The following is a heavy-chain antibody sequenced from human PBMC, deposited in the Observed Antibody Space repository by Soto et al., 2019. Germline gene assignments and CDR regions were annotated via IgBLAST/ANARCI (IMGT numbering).Heavy chain of an antibody. V-gene: IGHV3-30*18. J-gene: IGHJ5*02. D-gene: IGHD2-21*02. CDR1: GFTFSSYG. CDR2: ISYDGSNK. Sequence: PGGSLRLSCAASGFTFSSYGMHWVRQAPGKGLEWVAVISYDGSNKYYADSVKGRFTISRDNSKNTLYLQMNSLRAEDTAVYYCAKDLGSGPDYCGGDCPYPWGQGTLVTVSS. CDR3: AKDLGSGPDYCGGDCPYP.